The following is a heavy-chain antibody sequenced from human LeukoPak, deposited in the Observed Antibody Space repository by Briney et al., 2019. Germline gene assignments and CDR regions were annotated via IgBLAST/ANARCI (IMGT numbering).Heavy chain of an antibody. CDR3: ARDLYTGASDI. CDR2: ISSSRSYI. CDR1: GFTLSSYS. J-gene: IGHJ3*02. D-gene: IGHD3-16*01. Sequence: PGGSLRLSCAASGFTLSSYSMNWVRQAPGKGLEWVSYISSSRSYIYYANSVKGRFTISRDNANNSLYLQMNSLRAEDTAVYYCARDLYTGASDIWGQGTMVTVSS. V-gene: IGHV3-21*01.